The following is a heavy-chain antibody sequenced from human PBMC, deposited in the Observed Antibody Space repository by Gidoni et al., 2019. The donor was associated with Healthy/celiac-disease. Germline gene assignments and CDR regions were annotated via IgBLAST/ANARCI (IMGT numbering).Heavy chain of an antibody. CDR2: IKSKTDGGTT. Sequence: EVQLVESGGGLVKPGGSLRLSCAASGFTFSNAWMSWVRQAPGKGLEWVGRIKSKTDGGTTDYAAPVKGRFTISRDDSKNTLYLQMNSLKTEDTAVYYCTTETTGYGYNWFDPWGQGTLVTVSS. V-gene: IGHV3-15*01. J-gene: IGHJ5*02. CDR3: TTETTGYGYNWFDP. D-gene: IGHD4-17*01. CDR1: GFTFSNAW.